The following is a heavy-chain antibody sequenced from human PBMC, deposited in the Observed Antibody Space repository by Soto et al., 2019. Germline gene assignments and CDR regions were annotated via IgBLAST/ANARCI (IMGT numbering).Heavy chain of an antibody. J-gene: IGHJ6*02. CDR2: ISGSGGST. CDR3: AKSRGGDSSGWYYYYYYGMDV. CDR1: GFTFSSYA. D-gene: IGHD6-19*01. V-gene: IGHV3-23*01. Sequence: GGSLRLSCAASGFTFSSYAMSWVRQAPGKGLEWVSAISGSGGSTYYADSVKGRFTISRDNSKNTLYLQMNSLRAEDTAVYSCAKSRGGDSSGWYYYYYYGMDVWGQGTTVTVSS.